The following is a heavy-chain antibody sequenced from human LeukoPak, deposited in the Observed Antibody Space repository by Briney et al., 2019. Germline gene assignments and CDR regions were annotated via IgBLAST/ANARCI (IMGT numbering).Heavy chain of an antibody. CDR2: INPSGGST. Sequence: ASVKVSCKASGYTFSSHYMHWVRQAPGQGLEWMGIINPSGGSTSYAQKFQGRVTMTRDTSTSTVYMELSSLRSEDTAVYYCARDSVQSTVPAALYFDYWGQGTLVTVSS. J-gene: IGHJ4*02. V-gene: IGHV1-46*01. CDR1: GYTFSSHY. CDR3: ARDSVQSTVPAALYFDY. D-gene: IGHD2-2*01.